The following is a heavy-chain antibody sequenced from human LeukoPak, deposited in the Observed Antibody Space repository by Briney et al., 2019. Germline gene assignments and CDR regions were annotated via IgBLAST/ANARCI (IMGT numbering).Heavy chain of an antibody. D-gene: IGHD3/OR15-3a*01. V-gene: IGHV3-15*07. CDR3: TTQAPDGLVPR. Sequence: GGSLRLSCAASGFTVTNAWMHWVRQAPGKGLEWVGRMKSESGGGATDYAAPVKGRFTISRDDSKNTLYLQMNRLKTEDTAVYYCTTQAPDGLVPRWGQGTLVTVSS. CDR1: GFTVTNAW. CDR2: MKSESGGGAT. J-gene: IGHJ4*02.